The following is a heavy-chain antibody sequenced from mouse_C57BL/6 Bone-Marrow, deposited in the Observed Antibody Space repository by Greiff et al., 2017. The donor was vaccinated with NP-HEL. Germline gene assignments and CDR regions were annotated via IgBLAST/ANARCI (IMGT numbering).Heavy chain of an antibody. Sequence: VQLKESGPELVKPGASVKISCKASGYSFTDYNMNWVKQSNGKSLEWIGVINPNYGTTSYNKKFKGKATLTVDQSSSTAYMQLNSLPSEDYAVYSCSRVHYGSSYEWYFDVWGTGTTVTVSS. D-gene: IGHD1-1*01. CDR2: INPNYGTT. CDR3: SRVHYGSSYEWYFDV. CDR1: GYSFTDYN. V-gene: IGHV1-39*01. J-gene: IGHJ1*03.